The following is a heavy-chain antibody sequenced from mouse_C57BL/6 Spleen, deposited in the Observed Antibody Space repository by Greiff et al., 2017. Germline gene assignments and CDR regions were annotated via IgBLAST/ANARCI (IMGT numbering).Heavy chain of an antibody. CDR2: IDPEDGDT. Sequence: VQLQQSGAELVRPGASVKLSCTASGFNIKDYYMHWVKQTPEQGLEWIGRIDPEDGDTAYAPKFQGKAIMTADTSSNTAYLQLSSLTSEDTAVYYCTTWGNYGFAYWGQGTLVTVSA. V-gene: IGHV14-1*01. CDR3: TTWGNYGFAY. J-gene: IGHJ3*01. D-gene: IGHD2-1*01. CDR1: GFNIKDYY.